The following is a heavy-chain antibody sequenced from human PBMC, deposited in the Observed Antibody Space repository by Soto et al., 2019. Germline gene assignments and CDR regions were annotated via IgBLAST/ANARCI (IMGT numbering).Heavy chain of an antibody. CDR3: AKDWRYNYETAAFDI. CDR1: RFPFSTYG. CDR2: ISYDGSEK. Sequence: PGGSLRLSCAASRFPFSTYGMHWVRQAPGKGLEWVAVISYDGSEKYYADSVKGRFTISRDNSKNTLYLQMDSLRTEDTAVYFCAKDWRYNYETAAFDIWGQGKMVTVSS. D-gene: IGHD5-18*01. V-gene: IGHV3-30*18. J-gene: IGHJ3*02.